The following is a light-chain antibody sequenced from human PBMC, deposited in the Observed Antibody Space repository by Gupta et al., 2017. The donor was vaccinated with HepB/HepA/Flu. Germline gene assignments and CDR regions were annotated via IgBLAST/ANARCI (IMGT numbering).Light chain of an antibody. CDR2: KAS. CDR3: QHSNTYFST. J-gene: IGKJ2*01. CDR1: QSMSTW. Sequence: DIQRTQSASTLSAAVGDRVTITRRASQSMSTWLAWYQQKIGQAPKLLIYKASTLESGVPSRFSASGSGTEFTLTISGLQPDDFATYYCQHSNTYFSTFGQGTKVEI. V-gene: IGKV1-5*03.